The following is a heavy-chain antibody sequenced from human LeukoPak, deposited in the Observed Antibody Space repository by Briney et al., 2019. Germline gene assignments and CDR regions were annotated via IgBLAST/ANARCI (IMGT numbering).Heavy chain of an antibody. CDR3: AISLQHYGSGSYLDFDY. CDR1: GYTFTSYG. J-gene: IGHJ4*02. D-gene: IGHD3-10*01. Sequence: ASVKVSCKASGYTFTSYGISWVRQAPGQGLEWMGWISAYNGNTNYAQKLQGRVTVTTDTSTSTAYMELRSLRSDDTAVYYCAISLQHYGSGSYLDFDYWGQGTLVTVSS. V-gene: IGHV1-18*01. CDR2: ISAYNGNT.